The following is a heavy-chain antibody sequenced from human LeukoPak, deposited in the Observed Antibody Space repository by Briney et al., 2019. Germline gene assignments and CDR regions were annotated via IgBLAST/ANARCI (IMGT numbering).Heavy chain of an antibody. Sequence: GGSLRLSCAASGFTFSSYWMSWVRQAPGKGLEWVANIKQDGSEKYYVDSVKGRFTISRDNAKNSLYLQMNSLRAEDTAVYYCARDYYDSSGYYHVGYFDYWGQGTLVTASS. CDR3: ARDYYDSSGYYHVGYFDY. CDR2: IKQDGSEK. CDR1: GFTFSSYW. J-gene: IGHJ4*02. V-gene: IGHV3-7*01. D-gene: IGHD3-22*01.